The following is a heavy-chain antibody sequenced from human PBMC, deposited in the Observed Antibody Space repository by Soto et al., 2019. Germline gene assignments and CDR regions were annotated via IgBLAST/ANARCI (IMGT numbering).Heavy chain of an antibody. CDR2: INAGNGRE. D-gene: IGHD3-10*01. CDR1: GYTFTSYT. Sequence: QVQLEQSGAEVKKPGASVKVSCKTSGYTFTSYTLHWVRQAPGQGLEWMGWINAGNGREKYSQRFRDRVGLPTAKPAPTPYGKWRSPRSEDRAMYFCARGGGWVGEASFDSWGQGTLVTVSS. CDR3: ARGGGWVGEASFDS. J-gene: IGHJ4*02. V-gene: IGHV1-3*01.